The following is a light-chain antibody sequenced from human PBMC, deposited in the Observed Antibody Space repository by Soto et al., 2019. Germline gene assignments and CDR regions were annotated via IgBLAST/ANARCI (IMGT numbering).Light chain of an antibody. V-gene: IGKV1-5*03. CDR1: QSIRRW. CDR3: QQYNSYSRGT. Sequence: DIQMPQSPSTLSASVGVSVTITCRASQSIRRWFAWFQQKPGKAPKLLIYQASSLESVVPSRFSGSGSGTEFTLTIISLRPDDFTTYYCQQYNSYSRGTFGQGTKVEIK. CDR2: QAS. J-gene: IGKJ1*01.